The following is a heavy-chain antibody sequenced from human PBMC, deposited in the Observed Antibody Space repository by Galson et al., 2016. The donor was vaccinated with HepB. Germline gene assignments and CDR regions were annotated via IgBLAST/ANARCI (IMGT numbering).Heavy chain of an antibody. J-gene: IGHJ4*02. Sequence: SLRLSCAVSGFTFSSYGMHWVRQAPGKGLEWVAVISYEGVTKYYGDSVRGRLTISRDNSKNTLYLQMNNLRPDDTAIYYCAKGRGLAVVSDYLDHWGQGTLGTVSS. D-gene: IGHD6-19*01. CDR1: GFTFSSYG. CDR3: AKGRGLAVVSDYLDH. V-gene: IGHV3-30*18. CDR2: ISYEGVTK.